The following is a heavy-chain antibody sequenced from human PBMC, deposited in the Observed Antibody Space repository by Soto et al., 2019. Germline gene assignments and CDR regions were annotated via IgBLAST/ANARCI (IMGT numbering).Heavy chain of an antibody. CDR1: GFTFSGYT. J-gene: IGHJ5*01. CDR2: IRSSSSDI. CDR3: ARDNWFDS. V-gene: IGHV3-21*01. Sequence: EVQLVESGGGLVKPGGSLRPSCAASGFTFSGYTMNWVRLAPGKGLEWVSSIRSSSSDIYYTDSVKGRFTISRDNAKNSLYLQMNSLRAEDTAVYYCARDNWFDSWGQGTLVTVSS.